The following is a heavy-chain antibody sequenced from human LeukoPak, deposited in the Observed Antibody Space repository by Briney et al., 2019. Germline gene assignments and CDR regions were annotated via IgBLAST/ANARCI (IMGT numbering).Heavy chain of an antibody. J-gene: IGHJ4*02. Sequence: GGSLRLSCAASGFSFSDYDIHWVRLAPGKGLEWVAVISYDGSDKTYADSVKGRFTISRDNSKNTLYLQMNSLRAEDTAVYYCAREDDYYYDSSGSYFDYWGQGTLVTVSS. CDR3: AREDDYYYDSSGSYFDY. D-gene: IGHD3-22*01. CDR1: GFSFSDYD. V-gene: IGHV3-30*19. CDR2: ISYDGSDK.